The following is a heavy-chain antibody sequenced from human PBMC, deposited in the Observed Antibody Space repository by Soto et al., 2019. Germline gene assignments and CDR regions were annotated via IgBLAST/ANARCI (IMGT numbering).Heavy chain of an antibody. Sequence: EVQVMESGGGFVQPGGSLRLSCVTSGFTFNSYWMSWVRQTPGQGLECVARINHDGSDKNYVDSVKGRFTISRDNAKNSLFLQMHSLRAADTAVYYCTTLSWDASDWHWGLGALVTVSS. V-gene: IGHV3-7*03. J-gene: IGHJ4*02. CDR2: INHDGSDK. CDR1: GFTFNSYW. D-gene: IGHD6-19*01. CDR3: TTLSWDASDWH.